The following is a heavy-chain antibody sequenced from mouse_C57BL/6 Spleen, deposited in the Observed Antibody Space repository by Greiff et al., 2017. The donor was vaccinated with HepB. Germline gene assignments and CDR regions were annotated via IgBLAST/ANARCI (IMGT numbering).Heavy chain of an antibody. CDR2: IWTGGGT. CDR1: GFSLTSYA. Sequence: VHLVESGPGLVAPSQSLSITCTVSGFSLTSYAISWVRQPPGKGLEWLGVIWTGGGTNYNSALKSRLSISKDNSKSQVFLKMNSLQTDDTARYYCARKSYYSNYEGAMDYWGQGTSVTVSS. V-gene: IGHV2-9-1*01. J-gene: IGHJ4*01. D-gene: IGHD2-5*01. CDR3: ARKSYYSNYEGAMDY.